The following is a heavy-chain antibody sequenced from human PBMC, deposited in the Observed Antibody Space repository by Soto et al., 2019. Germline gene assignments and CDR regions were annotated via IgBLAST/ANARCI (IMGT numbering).Heavy chain of an antibody. CDR3: ARVKKDFVGAPPPSFDY. D-gene: IGHD1-26*01. CDR1: GYTFTSYA. Sequence: ASVKVSCKASGYTFTSYAMHWVRQAPGQRLEWMGWINAGNGNTKYSQKFQGRVTITRDTSASTAYMELSSLRSEDTAVYYCARVKKDFVGAPPPSFDYWGQGTLVTVSS. J-gene: IGHJ4*02. V-gene: IGHV1-3*01. CDR2: INAGNGNT.